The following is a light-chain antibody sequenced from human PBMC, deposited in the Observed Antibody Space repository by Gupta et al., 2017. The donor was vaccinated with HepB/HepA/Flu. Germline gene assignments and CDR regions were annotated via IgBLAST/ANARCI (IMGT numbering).Light chain of an antibody. Sequence: QSVLTQPPSASGTPGERVTISCSGSSSNIGSNSVSWYQQFPGRAPKLLIYNNDQRPPGVPDRFAGSKSGTSASLAIRGLQSEDEADYYCAAWDDSLNGPVVFGGGTKLTVL. CDR2: NND. V-gene: IGLV1-44*01. CDR3: AAWDDSLNGPVV. CDR1: SSNIGSNS. J-gene: IGLJ2*01.